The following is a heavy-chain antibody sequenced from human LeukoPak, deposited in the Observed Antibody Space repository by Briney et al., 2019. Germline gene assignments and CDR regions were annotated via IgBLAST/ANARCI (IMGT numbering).Heavy chain of an antibody. J-gene: IGHJ4*02. V-gene: IGHV1-18*01. CDR3: GRGSGIAAAGRFDY. Sequence: ALDKVSCTASRYPFTRSAISWVRHVPGHGLEGMGSISAYNGNTNYGQKLQGGVTMATDTSTRTGYVEARSLRSYYTAVYYCGRGSGIAAAGRFDYWGQGTLVTVSS. CDR1: RYPFTRSA. D-gene: IGHD6-13*01. CDR2: ISAYNGNT.